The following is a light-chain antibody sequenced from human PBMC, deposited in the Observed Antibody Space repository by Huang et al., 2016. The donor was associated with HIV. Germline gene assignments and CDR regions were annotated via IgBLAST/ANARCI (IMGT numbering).Light chain of an antibody. V-gene: IGKV1-6*01. J-gene: IGKJ1*01. Sequence: AIQMTQSPSSLSASVGDRVTITCRASQGSTDDLVWYQKKPGKAPKRLSSGASTLRSGFPSRFSGSGSGTDFTLTISSLQPEDYATYYCLQDHNYPRTFGQGTKVEI. CDR3: LQDHNYPRT. CDR1: QGSTDD. CDR2: GAS.